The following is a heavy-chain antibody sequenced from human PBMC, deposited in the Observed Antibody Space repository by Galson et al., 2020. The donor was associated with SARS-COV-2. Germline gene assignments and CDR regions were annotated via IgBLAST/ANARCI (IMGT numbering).Heavy chain of an antibody. V-gene: IGHV1-69*10. CDR1: GGTFSSYA. CDR2: IIPILGIA. Sequence: SVTVPCHASGGTFSSYAISWVRQAPGQGLEWMGGIIPILGIANYAQKFQGRVTITADKSTSTAYMDLSSLRSEDTAVYYWASPAGMVAGYYDYRDVWGKGTTVTVS. CDR3: ASPAGMVAGYYDYRDV. J-gene: IGHJ6*03. D-gene: IGHD2-15*01.